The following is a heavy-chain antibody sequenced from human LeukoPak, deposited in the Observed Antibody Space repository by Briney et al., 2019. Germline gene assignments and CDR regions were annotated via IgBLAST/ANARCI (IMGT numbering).Heavy chain of an antibody. CDR1: GFTFSSYD. Sequence: GGSLRLSCAASGFTFSSYDMHWVRQATGKGLEWVSAIGTAGDTYYPGSVKGRFTISRDNSKNTLYLQMNSLRAEDTAVYYCARARLGFDYWGQGTLVTVSS. V-gene: IGHV3-13*01. J-gene: IGHJ4*02. CDR2: IGTAGDT. CDR3: ARARLGFDY. D-gene: IGHD7-27*01.